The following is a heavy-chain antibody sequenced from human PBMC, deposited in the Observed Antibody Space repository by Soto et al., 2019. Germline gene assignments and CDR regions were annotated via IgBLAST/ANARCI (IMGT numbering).Heavy chain of an antibody. J-gene: IGHJ5*02. CDR2: IYYSGST. D-gene: IGHD2-15*01. V-gene: IGHV4-61*05. CDR3: ARFRGYCGGGSCYGPRFDP. CDR1: GGSISSSSYY. Sequence: ASETLSLTCTVSGGSISSSSYYWGWIRQPPGKGLEWIGYIYYSGSTNYNPSLRSRVTISVDTSKNQFSLKLSSVTAADTAVYYCARFRGYCGGGSCYGPRFDPWGQGTLVTVSS.